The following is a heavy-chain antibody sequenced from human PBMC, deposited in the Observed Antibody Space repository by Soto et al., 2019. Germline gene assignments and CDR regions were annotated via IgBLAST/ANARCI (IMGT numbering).Heavy chain of an antibody. CDR1: GFTFTSFE. V-gene: IGHV3-48*03. CDR3: ARDRYASGRPLDY. Sequence: EVQLVESGGGLVQPGGSLRLSCAASGFTFTSFEMNWVRQAPGKGLEWIAYINTIGRPIYYADSVKGRFTISRDNAKNSLSLQMNSLRADDTAVYYCARDRYASGRPLDYWGRGTLVTVSS. CDR2: INTIGRPI. D-gene: IGHD3-10*01. J-gene: IGHJ4*02.